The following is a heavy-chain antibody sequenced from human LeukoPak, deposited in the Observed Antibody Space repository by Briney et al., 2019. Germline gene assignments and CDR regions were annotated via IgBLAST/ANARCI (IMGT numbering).Heavy chain of an antibody. CDR2: ISWNSGSI. J-gene: IGHJ4*02. V-gene: IGHV3-9*01. CDR3: AKDSLYYYDSSDYYS. Sequence: GRSLRLSCAASGFTFDDYAMHWVRQAPGKGLEWVSGISWNSGSIGYADSVKGRFTISRDNAKNSLYLQMNSLRAEDTALYYCAKDSLYYYDSSDYYSWGQGTLVTVSS. CDR1: GFTFDDYA. D-gene: IGHD3-22*01.